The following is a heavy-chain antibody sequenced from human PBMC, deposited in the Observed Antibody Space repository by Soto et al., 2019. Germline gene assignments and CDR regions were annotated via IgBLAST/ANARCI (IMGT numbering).Heavy chain of an antibody. Sequence: SETLSLTCTVSGGSISSSSYYWGWIRQPPGKGLEWIGSIYYSGSTYYNPPLKSRVTISVDTSKNQFSLKLSSVTAADTAVYYCASENYSNYVWGQGTLVTVSS. CDR1: GGSISSSSYY. CDR2: IYYSGST. V-gene: IGHV4-39*01. J-gene: IGHJ4*02. D-gene: IGHD4-4*01. CDR3: ASENYSNYV.